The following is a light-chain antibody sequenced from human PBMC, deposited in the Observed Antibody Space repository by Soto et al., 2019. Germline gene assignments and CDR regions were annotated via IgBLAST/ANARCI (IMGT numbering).Light chain of an antibody. J-gene: IGKJ3*01. V-gene: IGKV3-15*01. Sequence: DIVMTQSPVILSVSPGERATLSCRASQSVSISLAWYQHKPGQAPRLLIYDASTRDTGIPARFSGGGFGTAFTLTISGLQSEDFAFYYCQQYNDWPPVTCGPGTKV. CDR3: QQYNDWPPVT. CDR2: DAS. CDR1: QSVSIS.